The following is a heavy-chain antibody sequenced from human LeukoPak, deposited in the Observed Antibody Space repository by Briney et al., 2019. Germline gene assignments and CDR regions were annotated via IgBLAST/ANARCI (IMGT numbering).Heavy chain of an antibody. CDR3: ARANFLYCSSTSCLFDY. Sequence: ASVNVSCKASGYTFTDYYMHWVRLAPGQGLEWMGWINPNSGGTNYVQKLQGWVTMTGDTSINTAYMELSRLTSDDTAVYYCARANFLYCSSTSCLFDYWGQGTLVTVSS. D-gene: IGHD2-2*01. J-gene: IGHJ4*02. CDR1: GYTFTDYY. V-gene: IGHV1-2*04. CDR2: INPNSGGT.